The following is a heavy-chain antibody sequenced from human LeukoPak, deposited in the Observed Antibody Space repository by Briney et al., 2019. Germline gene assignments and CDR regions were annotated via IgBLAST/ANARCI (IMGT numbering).Heavy chain of an antibody. CDR1: GGSISSYY. D-gene: IGHD6-13*01. V-gene: IGHV4-59*01. J-gene: IGHJ4*02. CDR3: ACSIAAAVPSFD. Sequence: SETLXLTCTVSGGSISSYYWSWIRQPPGKGLEWIGYIYYSGSTNYNPSLKSRVTISVDTSKNQFSLKLSSVTAADTAVYYCACSIAAAVPSFDWGQGTLVTVSS. CDR2: IYYSGST.